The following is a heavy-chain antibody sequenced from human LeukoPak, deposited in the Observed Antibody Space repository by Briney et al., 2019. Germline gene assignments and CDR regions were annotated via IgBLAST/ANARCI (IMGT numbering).Heavy chain of an antibody. CDR1: GSSISSDYY. Sequence: SETLSLTCSVSGSSISSDYYWGWVRQPPGKGLEWIGEINHSGSTNYNPSLKSRVTISVDTSKNQFSLKLSSVTAADTAVYYCARGPRRGYGMDVWGQGTTVTVSS. D-gene: IGHD1-14*01. CDR3: ARGPRRGYGMDV. J-gene: IGHJ6*02. CDR2: INHSGST. V-gene: IGHV4-38-2*02.